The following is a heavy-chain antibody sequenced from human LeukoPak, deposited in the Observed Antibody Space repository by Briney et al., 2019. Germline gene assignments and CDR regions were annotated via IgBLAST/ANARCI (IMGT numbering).Heavy chain of an antibody. CDR1: GGSISGNSYY. CDR3: ASLSGGGGPEDFDY. V-gene: IGHV4-39*01. D-gene: IGHD2-8*02. CDR2: IYYPGST. J-gene: IGHJ4*02. Sequence: SETLSLTCTVSGGSISGNSYYWGWIRQPPGKGLEWIGSIYYPGSTYYNPPLKSRVTMSVDTSKNQFSLKLSSVTAADTAMYYCASLSGGGGPEDFDYWGQGTLVTVSS.